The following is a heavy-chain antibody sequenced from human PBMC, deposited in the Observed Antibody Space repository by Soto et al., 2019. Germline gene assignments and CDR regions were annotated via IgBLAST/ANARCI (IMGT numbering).Heavy chain of an antibody. CDR2: ISTSGSTT. V-gene: IGHV3-48*04. CDR3: ARDRGYPDSFDI. D-gene: IGHD3-10*01. J-gene: IGHJ3*02. Sequence: GGSLRLSCAASGFTFNNYHMHWVRQAPGKGLEWVSYISTSGSTTFFLDSVKGRFTISRDNAKSTLFLQMNSLRVEDTAVYYCARDRGYPDSFDIWGQGTMVTVSS. CDR1: GFTFNNYH.